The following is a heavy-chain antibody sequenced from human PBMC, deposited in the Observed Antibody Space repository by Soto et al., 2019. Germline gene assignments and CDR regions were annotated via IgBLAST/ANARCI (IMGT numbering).Heavy chain of an antibody. CDR1: GFTFSSSD. D-gene: IGHD2-15*01. J-gene: IGHJ4*02. V-gene: IGHV3-13*01. Sequence: EVQLVESGGGLVQPGGSLGLSCAASGFTFSSSDMHWVRHATGKGLEGVAAIGTAGDTYYPGSVKGLFTISRENAKNSLYLQMNSLRSGDTAVYYWARWERYCSGGSCWDYFDYWGQGTLVTVSS. CDR3: ARWERYCSGGSCWDYFDY. CDR2: IGTAGDT.